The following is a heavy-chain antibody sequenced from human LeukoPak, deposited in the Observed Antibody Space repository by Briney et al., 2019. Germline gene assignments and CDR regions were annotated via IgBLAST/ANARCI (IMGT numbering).Heavy chain of an antibody. V-gene: IGHV3-74*01. CDR3: ARLGGYDTFDY. Sequence: GGSLRLSCAASGCTFSSYWMHWVRQAPGKGLVWVSRINSDGSSTSYADSVKGRFTISRDNAKNTLYLQMNSLRAEDTAVYYCARLGGYDTFDYWGQGSLVTVSS. J-gene: IGHJ4*02. CDR1: GCTFSSYW. D-gene: IGHD5-12*01. CDR2: INSDGSST.